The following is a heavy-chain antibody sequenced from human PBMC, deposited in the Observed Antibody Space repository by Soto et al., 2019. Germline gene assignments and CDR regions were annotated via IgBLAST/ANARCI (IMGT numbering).Heavy chain of an antibody. D-gene: IGHD2-15*01. CDR3: AKDVCSGGSCLFYFDY. Sequence: LRLSCAASGFTFSSYAMSWVRQAPGKGLEWVSAISGSGGSTYYADSVKGRFTISRDNSKNTLYLQMNSLRAEDTAVYYCAKDVCSGGSCLFYFDYWGQGTLVTVSS. CDR2: ISGSGGST. J-gene: IGHJ4*02. V-gene: IGHV3-23*01. CDR1: GFTFSSYA.